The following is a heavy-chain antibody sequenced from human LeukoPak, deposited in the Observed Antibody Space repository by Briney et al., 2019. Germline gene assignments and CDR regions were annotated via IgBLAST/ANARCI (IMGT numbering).Heavy chain of an antibody. V-gene: IGHV4-30-2*01. CDR2: IYHSGST. CDR3: ARARVVAASYYFDY. D-gene: IGHD2-15*01. J-gene: IGHJ4*02. CDR1: GGSISSSSYY. Sequence: SETLSLTCTVSGGSISSSSYYWGWIRQPPGKGLEWIGYIYHSGSTYYNPSLKSRVTISVDRSKNQFSLKLSSVTAADTAVYYCARARVVAASYYFDYWGQGTLVTVSS.